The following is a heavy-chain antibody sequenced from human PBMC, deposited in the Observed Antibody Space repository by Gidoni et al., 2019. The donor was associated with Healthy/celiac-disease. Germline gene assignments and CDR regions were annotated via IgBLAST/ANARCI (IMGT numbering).Heavy chain of an antibody. J-gene: IGHJ4*02. CDR3: ARVRPKGGIIAAAAALDY. D-gene: IGHD6-13*01. V-gene: IGHV1-3*01. CDR2: INAGNGNT. Sequence: QVQLVQSGAEVKKPGASVKVSCKASGYTFTSYAMHWVRQAPGQRLEWMGWINAGNGNTKYAQKFQGRVTITRDTSASTAYMELSSLRSEDTAVYYCARVRPKGGIIAAAAALDYWGQGTLVTVSS. CDR1: GYTFTSYA.